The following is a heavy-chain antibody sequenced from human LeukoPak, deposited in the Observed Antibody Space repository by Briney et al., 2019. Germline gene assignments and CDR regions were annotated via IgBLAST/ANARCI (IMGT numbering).Heavy chain of an antibody. CDR3: AKDYRDYGDYAGGRNYFDY. J-gene: IGHJ4*02. CDR2: ISGSGGST. Sequence: GGSLRLSCAASGFTFSSYAMSWVRQAPGKGLEWVSAISGSGGSTYYADSVKGRFTISRDNSKNTLYLQMNSLRAEDTAVYYCAKDYRDYGDYAGGRNYFDYWGQGTLVTVSS. V-gene: IGHV3-23*01. D-gene: IGHD4-17*01. CDR1: GFTFSSYA.